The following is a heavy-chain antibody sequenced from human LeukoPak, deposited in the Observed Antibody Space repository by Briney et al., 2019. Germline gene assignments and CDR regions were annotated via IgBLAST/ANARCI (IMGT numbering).Heavy chain of an antibody. CDR3: AARPPIIVAGPFDY. J-gene: IGHJ4*02. Sequence: GGSLRLSCGATGFTSSGYAMGWVRQAPGKGLEWVSTISGSGVDTYYADSVKGRFTISRGSSKNTLYLQMNSLRAEDTAIYYCAARPPIIVAGPFDYWGQGTQDTVSS. CDR2: ISGSGVDT. D-gene: IGHD5-12*01. CDR1: GFTSSGYA. V-gene: IGHV3-23*01.